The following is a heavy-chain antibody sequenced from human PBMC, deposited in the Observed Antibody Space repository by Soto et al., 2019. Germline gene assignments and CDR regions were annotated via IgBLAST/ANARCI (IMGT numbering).Heavy chain of an antibody. D-gene: IGHD1-1*01. CDR1: GVSINDFY. CDR2: LSYTGNT. CDR3: ARFSPAWNHRGDYSSYMDV. V-gene: IGHV4-59*08. Sequence: SETLSLTCSVSGVSINDFYWSWIRQAPGKGLEWLASLSYTGNTKYNPALKSRVTISGDTSKSQVSLKVYSVTAADTAVFFCARFSPAWNHRGDYSSYMDVWGKGITVTVSS. J-gene: IGHJ6*03.